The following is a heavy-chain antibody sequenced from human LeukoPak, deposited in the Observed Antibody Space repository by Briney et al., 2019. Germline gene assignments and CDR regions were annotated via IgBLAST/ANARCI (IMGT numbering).Heavy chain of an antibody. D-gene: IGHD2-21*02. CDR1: GYSFSTYW. V-gene: IGHV5-51*01. CDR3: ARLPYCGGDCYPNWFDS. Sequence: GESLKISCKGSGYSFSTYWIGWVRQMPGKGLECMGVIYPSDSDSRYSPSFQGQVTISADKSIGTAYLQWSSLKASDTAMYYCARLPYCGGDCYPNWFDSWGQGTRVTVSS. CDR2: IYPSDSDS. J-gene: IGHJ5*01.